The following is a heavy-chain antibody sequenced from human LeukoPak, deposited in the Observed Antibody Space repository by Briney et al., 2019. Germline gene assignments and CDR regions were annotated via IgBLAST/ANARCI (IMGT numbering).Heavy chain of an antibody. V-gene: IGHV4-4*07. CDR1: GGSISSYY. J-gene: IGHJ6*03. Sequence: SETLSLTCTVSGGSISSYYWSWIRQPAGKGLEWIGRIYTSGSTNYTPSLKSRVTMSVDTSKNQFSLKLSSVTAADTAVYYCARGLRFSAYYYYYYMDVWGKGTTVTVSS. CDR2: IYTSGST. D-gene: IGHD3-3*01. CDR3: ARGLRFSAYYYYYYMDV.